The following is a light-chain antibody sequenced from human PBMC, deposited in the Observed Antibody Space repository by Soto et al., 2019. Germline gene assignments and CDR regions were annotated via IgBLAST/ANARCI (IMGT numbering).Light chain of an antibody. V-gene: IGKV3-15*01. J-gene: IGKJ1*01. CDR1: QSVSSN. CDR3: QQYNNWPPT. Sequence: EIVMTQSPATLSLSPGERATLSCRASQSVSSNLAWYQQKPGQAPRLLIYGASTRDTGIPARFSGSGSGTEFTLTISSLQSEDFAVYYCQQYNNWPPTFGQGTKVEIK. CDR2: GAS.